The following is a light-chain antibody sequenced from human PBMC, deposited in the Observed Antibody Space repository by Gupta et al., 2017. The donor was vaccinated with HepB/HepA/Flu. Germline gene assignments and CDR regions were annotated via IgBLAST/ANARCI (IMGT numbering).Light chain of an antibody. V-gene: IGKV3-11*01. Sequence: EIXLTQSPATLSLSPGERATLSCRASQSVSSYLAWYQQKPGQAPRLLIYDASNRATGIPARFSGSGSGTDFTLTISSLEPEDFAVYYCQQRSNPPITFGQGTRLEIK. J-gene: IGKJ5*01. CDR1: QSVSSY. CDR2: DAS. CDR3: QQRSNPPIT.